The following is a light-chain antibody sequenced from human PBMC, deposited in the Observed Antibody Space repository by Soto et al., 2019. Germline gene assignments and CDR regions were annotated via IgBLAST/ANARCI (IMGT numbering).Light chain of an antibody. J-gene: IGLJ2*01. V-gene: IGLV4-60*02. CDR1: SGHSGYI. Sequence: QSVLTQSSSASASLGSSVKLTCTLSSGHSGYIIAWHQQQPGKAPRYLMKLEGSGSYNKGSGVPDRFSGSSFGADRYLTISILQFEDEADYYCETWDSDTRVFGGGTQLTVL. CDR2: LEGSGSY. CDR3: ETWDSDTRV.